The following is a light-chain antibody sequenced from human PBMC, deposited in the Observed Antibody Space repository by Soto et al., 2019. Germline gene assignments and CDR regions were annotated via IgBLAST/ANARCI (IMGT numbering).Light chain of an antibody. CDR3: QEYDDLPYT. V-gene: IGKV1-33*01. CDR1: EDIHNY. J-gene: IGKJ2*01. Sequence: DILMTQSPSSLSASIGDRVTITCQASEDIHNYLNWYQQKPGKAPKLLIYDASNLKGGVPSRFSASGSGTDFTFTISSLQPEDVATYYCQEYDDLPYTFGQGTKLEI. CDR2: DAS.